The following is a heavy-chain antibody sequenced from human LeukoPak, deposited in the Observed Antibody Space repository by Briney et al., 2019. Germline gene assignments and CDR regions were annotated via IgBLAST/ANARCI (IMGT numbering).Heavy chain of an antibody. Sequence: SETLSLTCTVSGASIRSHYWSWIRQPPGKGLEWIGYMYYSGNSNYNPALKSRVTMSVDTSNNHFSLKLTSVTAADTAMYYCTRGPMRGWFDPWGQGTLVTVSS. CDR2: MYYSGNS. V-gene: IGHV4-59*11. CDR3: TRGPMRGWFDP. D-gene: IGHD3-10*01. J-gene: IGHJ5*02. CDR1: GASIRSHY.